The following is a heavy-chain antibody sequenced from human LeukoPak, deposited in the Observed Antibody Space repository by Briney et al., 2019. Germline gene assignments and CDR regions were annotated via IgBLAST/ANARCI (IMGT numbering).Heavy chain of an antibody. Sequence: ASVKVSCKPSGYRFITFGINWVRQAPGQGLEWMGWINPYNGNRYYAKKFQGRVTMTRNTSISTAYMELSSLRSEDTAVYYCARGRGRATIYDYWGQGTLVTVSS. CDR2: INPYNGNR. V-gene: IGHV1-8*02. J-gene: IGHJ4*02. CDR1: GYRFITFG. D-gene: IGHD5-12*01. CDR3: ARGRGRATIYDY.